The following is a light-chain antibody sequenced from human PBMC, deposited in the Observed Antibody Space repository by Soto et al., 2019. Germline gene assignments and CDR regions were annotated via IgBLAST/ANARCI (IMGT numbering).Light chain of an antibody. V-gene: IGLV2-14*01. J-gene: IGLJ1*01. Sequence: QSVRTQPASVSGSPGQSITVSCTGTSSDVGGYDYVSWYQQHPGNAPKLLISDVTNRPSGVSNRFSGSKSGNTASLTISGLQTEDEADYYCTSYTSSSTYVFGTGTKVTVL. CDR2: DVT. CDR1: SSDVGGYDY. CDR3: TSYTSSSTYV.